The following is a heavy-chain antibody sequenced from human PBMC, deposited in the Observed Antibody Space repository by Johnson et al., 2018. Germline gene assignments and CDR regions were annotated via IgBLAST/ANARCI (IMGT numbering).Heavy chain of an antibody. Sequence: QVQLVQSGGGVVQPGRSLRLSCAASGFTFSSYGMHWVRQAPGKGLEWVAVIWYDGSNKYYADSVKGRFTISRDNSKNTLYLQMNSLRAEDTALYYCAKDMADCSSTSCPNWYFDLWGRGTLVTVSS. CDR1: GFTFSSYG. CDR3: AKDMADCSSTSCPNWYFDL. D-gene: IGHD2-2*01. CDR2: IWYDGSNK. J-gene: IGHJ2*01. V-gene: IGHV3-33*06.